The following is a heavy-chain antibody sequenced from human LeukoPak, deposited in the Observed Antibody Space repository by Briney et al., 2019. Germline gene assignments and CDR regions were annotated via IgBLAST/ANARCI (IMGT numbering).Heavy chain of an antibody. J-gene: IGHJ6*02. CDR3: AKADGYYYYYGMDV. Sequence: GGSLRLSCAASGFTFRDSAMTWVRQAPGKGLEWVSAISGSGGSTYYADSVKGRFTISRDNSKNTLYLQMNSLRAEDTAVYYCAKADGYYYYYGMDVWGQGTTVTVSS. CDR1: GFTFRDSA. CDR2: ISGSGGST. V-gene: IGHV3-23*01. D-gene: IGHD2-2*03.